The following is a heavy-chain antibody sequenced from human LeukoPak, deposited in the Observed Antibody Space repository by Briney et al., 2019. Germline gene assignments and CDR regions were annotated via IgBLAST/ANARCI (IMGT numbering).Heavy chain of an antibody. CDR2: IDKDENQK. Sequence: GGSLRLSCAASRFTFSDYWMSWVRQAPGQGLEWVANIDKDENQKQYVDSVKGRFTISRDNAKNSMYLQLNRRRAEDTGVYYCVRNRGWYALDMWGQGTMVTVSS. J-gene: IGHJ3*02. D-gene: IGHD6-19*01. V-gene: IGHV3-7*01. CDR1: RFTFSDYW. CDR3: VRNRGWYALDM.